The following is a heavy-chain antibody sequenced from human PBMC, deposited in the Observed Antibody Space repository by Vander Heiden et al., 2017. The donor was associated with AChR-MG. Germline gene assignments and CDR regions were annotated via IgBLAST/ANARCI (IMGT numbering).Heavy chain of an antibody. D-gene: IGHD3-3*01. CDR1: GFPFSSYG. Sequence: QVQLVESGGGVVQPGGSLRLSCAASGFPFSSYGMHWVRQAPGKGLEWVTFIRNDGGNKYYGDSVKGRFTISRDNSKNTLYLQMNSLRAEDTAVYYCAKDAMSDFWSGYPDYWGQGTLVTVSS. V-gene: IGHV3-30*02. CDR2: IRNDGGNK. CDR3: AKDAMSDFWSGYPDY. J-gene: IGHJ4*02.